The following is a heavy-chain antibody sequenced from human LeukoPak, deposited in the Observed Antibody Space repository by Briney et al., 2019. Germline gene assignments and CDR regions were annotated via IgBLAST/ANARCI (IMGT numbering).Heavy chain of an antibody. CDR3: ATYYDILSGYTFDY. CDR2: IHDTGST. Sequence: PSGTLSLTCTVSGGSISRGNWWSWVRQPPGKGLEWIGEIHDTGSTNYNPPLKSRVTMSLDKSKNQFSLNLNSVTAADTAVYYCATYYDILSGYTFDYWGQGTLVAVSS. CDR1: GGSISRGNW. V-gene: IGHV4-4*02. J-gene: IGHJ4*02. D-gene: IGHD3-9*01.